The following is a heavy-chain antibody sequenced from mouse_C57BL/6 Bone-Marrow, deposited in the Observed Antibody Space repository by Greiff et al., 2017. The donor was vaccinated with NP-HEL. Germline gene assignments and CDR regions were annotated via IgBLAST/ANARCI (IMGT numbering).Heavy chain of an antibody. V-gene: IGHV1-76*01. Sequence: VQLQQSGAELVRPGASVKLSCKASGYTFTDYYINWVKQRPGQGLEWIARIYPGSGNTYYNEKFKGKATLTAEKSSSTAYMQLSSLTSEDSAVYFCARLRDYGNWDYWGQGTTLTVSS. CDR2: IYPGSGNT. J-gene: IGHJ2*01. D-gene: IGHD2-1*01. CDR1: GYTFTDYY. CDR3: ARLRDYGNWDY.